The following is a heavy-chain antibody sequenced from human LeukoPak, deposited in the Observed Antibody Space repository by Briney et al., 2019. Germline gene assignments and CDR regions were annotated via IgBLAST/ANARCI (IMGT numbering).Heavy chain of an antibody. D-gene: IGHD4/OR15-4a*01. CDR2: INHSGST. J-gene: IGHJ4*02. Sequence: SETLSLTCAVYGESFSGYYWSWIRQPPGKGLEWIGEINHSGSTNYNPSLKSRVTISVDTSNNQFSLKLSSETAADTAVYYCASPQRYGGNPLVLNYWGQGTLVTVSS. CDR1: GESFSGYY. V-gene: IGHV4-34*01. CDR3: ASPQRYGGNPLVLNY.